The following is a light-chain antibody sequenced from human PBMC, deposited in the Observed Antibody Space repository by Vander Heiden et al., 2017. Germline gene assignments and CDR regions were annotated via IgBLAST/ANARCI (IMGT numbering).Light chain of an antibody. J-gene: IGLJ3*02. Sequence: QSVLTQPPSASGTPGQRVTISCSGSSSNLGSNYVYWYQQLPGTAPKLLIYRNNQRPSGVPDRFAGSKSGTSASLAISGLRSEDEAEYYCAAWDDSLSGPNWVFGGGTKLTGL. V-gene: IGLV1-47*01. CDR1: SSNLGSNY. CDR3: AAWDDSLSGPNWV. CDR2: RNN.